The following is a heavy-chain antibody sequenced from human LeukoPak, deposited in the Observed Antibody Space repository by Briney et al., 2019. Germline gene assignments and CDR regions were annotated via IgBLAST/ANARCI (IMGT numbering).Heavy chain of an antibody. V-gene: IGHV3-30-3*01. Sequence: GGSLRLSCAASGFTFSSYAMHWVRQAPGKGLEWVAVISYDGSNKYYADSVKGRFTISRDNSKNTLYLQMNNLRAEDTAVYYCARRRLRRTFDYWGQGTLVTVSS. CDR2: ISYDGSNK. CDR3: ARRRLRRTFDY. J-gene: IGHJ4*02. D-gene: IGHD2-15*01. CDR1: GFTFSSYA.